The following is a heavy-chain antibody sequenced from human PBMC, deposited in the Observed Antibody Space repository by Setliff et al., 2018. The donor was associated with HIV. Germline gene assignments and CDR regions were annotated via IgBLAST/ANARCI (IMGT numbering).Heavy chain of an antibody. Sequence: SETLSLTCAVYGGSLSGHYWTWIRQPPGEGLEWIGEINHSGKTNYNRSLKSRVTMSVDTSKRQFSLKLDSVTAADTAIYYCARQSTVAAAGFDFWGQGTLVTVSS. CDR2: INHSGKT. D-gene: IGHD6-13*01. CDR1: GGSLSGHY. J-gene: IGHJ4*02. V-gene: IGHV4-34*10. CDR3: ARQSTVAAAGFDF.